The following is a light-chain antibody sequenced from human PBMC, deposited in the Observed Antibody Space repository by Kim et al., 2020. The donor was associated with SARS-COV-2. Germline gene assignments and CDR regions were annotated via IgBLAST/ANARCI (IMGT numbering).Light chain of an antibody. CDR2: DVS. J-gene: IGLJ3*02. CDR3: GSYTSSSTWV. Sequence: QSALTQPASVSGSPGQSITISCTGTSCDVGAYDYLSWYQQHPGKAPTLMIYDVSERPSGVSYRFSGSKSGNTASLTISGLRAEDEADYYCGSYTSSSTWVFGGGTQLTVL. V-gene: IGLV2-14*03. CDR1: SCDVGAYDY.